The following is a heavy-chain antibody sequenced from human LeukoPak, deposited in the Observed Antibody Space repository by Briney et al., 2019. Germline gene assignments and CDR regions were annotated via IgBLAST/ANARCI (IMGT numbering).Heavy chain of an antibody. D-gene: IGHD3-22*01. V-gene: IGHV3-30-3*01. CDR3: ARCFITPLFSGSWFDL. CDR1: GFTFSSYA. J-gene: IGHJ5*02. CDR2: ISYDGGNK. Sequence: GGSLRLSCAASGFTFSSYAMHWVRQAPGKGLEWVAVISYDGGNKYYADSVKGRFTISRDNSKNTLYLQMNSLRAEDTAVYYCARCFITPLFSGSWFDLWGQGTLVTVSS.